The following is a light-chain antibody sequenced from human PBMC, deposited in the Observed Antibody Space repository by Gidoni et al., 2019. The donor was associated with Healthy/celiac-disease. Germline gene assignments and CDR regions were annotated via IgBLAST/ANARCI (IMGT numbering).Light chain of an antibody. CDR1: QGISSY. Sequence: IQLTQSPSSLSASVGDRVTITCRASQGISSYLAWYQQQPGKAPKLLIYAASTLQSGVPSRFSGSGSGTDFTLTISSLQPEDFATYYCQQLNSYPLLTFXGXTKVEIK. CDR2: AAS. J-gene: IGKJ4*01. CDR3: QQLNSYPLLT. V-gene: IGKV1-9*01.